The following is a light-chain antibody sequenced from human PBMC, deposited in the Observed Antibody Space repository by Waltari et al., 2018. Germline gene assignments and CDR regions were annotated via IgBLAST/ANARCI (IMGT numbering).Light chain of an antibody. CDR1: SLRTYY. CDR2: GKN. J-gene: IGLJ1*01. Sequence: SSELTQDPAVSVALGQTVRITCQGDSLRTYYANWYQQKPGQAPVLVIYGKNNRPSGIPGRLAASRSGNTASLTIAGAQAEDEADYYCNSRDSSGNPYVFGSGTKVTVL. CDR3: NSRDSSGNPYV. V-gene: IGLV3-19*01.